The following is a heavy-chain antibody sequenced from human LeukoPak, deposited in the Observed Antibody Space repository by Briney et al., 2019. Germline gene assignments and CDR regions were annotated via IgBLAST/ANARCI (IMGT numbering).Heavy chain of an antibody. V-gene: IGHV3-21*01. D-gene: IGHD3-22*01. J-gene: IGHJ4*02. Sequence: GGSLRLSCAASGFTFSSYSMSWVRQAPGKGLEWGSSISSSSSYIYYAASVKGRFTISRDNAKNSLYLQMNSLRAEDTAVYYCARDLTVHSYYYDSSGYHPFSWGQGTLVTVSS. CDR3: ARDLTVHSYYYDSSGYHPFS. CDR1: GFTFSSYS. CDR2: ISSSSSYI.